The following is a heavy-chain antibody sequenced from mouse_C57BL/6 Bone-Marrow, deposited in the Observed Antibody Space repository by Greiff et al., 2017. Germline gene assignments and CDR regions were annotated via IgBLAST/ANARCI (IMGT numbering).Heavy chain of an antibody. CDR3: ARDHYYGSSYPYYAMDY. Sequence: EVMLVESEGGLVQPGSSMKLSCTASGFTFSDYYMAWVRQVPEKGLEWVANINYDGSSTYYLDSLKSRFIISRDNAKNILYLQMSSLKSEDTATYYCARDHYYGSSYPYYAMDYWGQGTSVTVSS. CDR1: GFTFSDYY. CDR2: INYDGSST. J-gene: IGHJ4*01. V-gene: IGHV5-16*01. D-gene: IGHD1-1*01.